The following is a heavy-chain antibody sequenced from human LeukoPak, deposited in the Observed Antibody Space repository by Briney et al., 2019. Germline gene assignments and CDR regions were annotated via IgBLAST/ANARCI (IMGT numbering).Heavy chain of an antibody. CDR3: ARGTGRYCSSTSCYWSYYYYYMDV. J-gene: IGHJ6*03. CDR2: INHSGST. D-gene: IGHD2-2*01. CDR1: GGSFSGYY. Sequence: PSETLSLTCAVYGGSFSGYYWSWIRQPPGKGLEWIGEINHSGSTNYNPSLKSRVTISVDTSKNQFSLKLSSVTAADTAVYYCARGTGRYCSSTSCYWSYYYYYMDVWGKGTTVTVSS. V-gene: IGHV4-34*01.